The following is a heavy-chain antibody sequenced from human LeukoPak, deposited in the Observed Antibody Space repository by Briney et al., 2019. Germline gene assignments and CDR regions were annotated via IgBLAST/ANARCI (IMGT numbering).Heavy chain of an antibody. J-gene: IGHJ6*03. CDR3: ARVKDPGGYYYYYYMDV. Sequence: SETLSLTCTVSGESISGFYWTWIRQPPGKGLEWIGEINHSGGTKYNPSLKSRVTISVDTSKNQFSLKLSSVTAADTAMYYCARVKDPGGYYYYYYMDVWGKGTTVTVSS. D-gene: IGHD3-16*01. CDR1: GESISGFY. CDR2: INHSGGT. V-gene: IGHV4-34*01.